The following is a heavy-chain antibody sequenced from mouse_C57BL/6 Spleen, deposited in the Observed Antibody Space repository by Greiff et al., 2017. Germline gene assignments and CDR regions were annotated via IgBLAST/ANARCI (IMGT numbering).Heavy chain of an antibody. CDR2: IWSGGST. Sequence: QVQLKQSGPGLVQPSQSLSITCTVSGFSLTSYGVHWVRQSPGQGLEWLGVIWSGGSTDYNAAFISRLNISKYNSKSQVFVKMNSRPADNTAIYYCAGNPYYYGSSLWYFEVWGTGTTVTVSS. V-gene: IGHV2-2*01. CDR1: GFSLTSYG. D-gene: IGHD1-1*01. J-gene: IGHJ1*03. CDR3: AGNPYYYGSSLWYFEV.